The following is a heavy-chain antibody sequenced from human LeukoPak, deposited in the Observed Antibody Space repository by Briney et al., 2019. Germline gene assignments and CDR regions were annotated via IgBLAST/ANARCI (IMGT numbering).Heavy chain of an antibody. CDR1: DGSTTGYF. CDR3: ARHMTVTYDAFDI. Sequence: SETLSLTCTVSDGSTTGYFWTWIRQPPGKGLEWIGYVYYSGRTSYNPSLKSRVTISVDTSKNQFSLKLSSVTAADTAVYHCARHMTVTYDAFDIWGQGTMVTVSS. CDR2: VYYSGRT. J-gene: IGHJ3*02. D-gene: IGHD3-22*01. V-gene: IGHV4-59*08.